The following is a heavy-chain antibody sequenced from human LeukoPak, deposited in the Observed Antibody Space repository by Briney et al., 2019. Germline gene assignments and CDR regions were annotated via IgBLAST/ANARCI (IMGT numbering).Heavy chain of an antibody. D-gene: IGHD3-9*01. CDR1: GYTLTKLS. Sequence: ASVKVSCKVSGYTLTKLSMHWVRQAPGKGLEWMGGFDPEDGETIYAQKFQGRVTMTEDTSTDTAYMELSSLRSEDTAVYYCATLGPHYDILTGPFDYWGQGTLVTVSS. CDR2: FDPEDGET. J-gene: IGHJ4*02. CDR3: ATLGPHYDILTGPFDY. V-gene: IGHV1-24*01.